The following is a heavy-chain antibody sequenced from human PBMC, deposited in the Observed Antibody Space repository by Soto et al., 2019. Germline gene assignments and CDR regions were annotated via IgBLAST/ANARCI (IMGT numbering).Heavy chain of an antibody. J-gene: IGHJ3*02. CDR2: ISSSSSYI. CDR1: GFTFSSYS. D-gene: IGHD4-17*01. CDR3: AREGYGDPSLVIEFDI. V-gene: IGHV3-21*01. Sequence: GGSLRLSCAASGFTFSSYSMNWVRQAPGKGLEWVSSISSSSSYIYYADSVKGRFTISRDNAKNSLYLQMNSLRAEDTAVYYCAREGYGDPSLVIEFDIWGQGTMVTVSS.